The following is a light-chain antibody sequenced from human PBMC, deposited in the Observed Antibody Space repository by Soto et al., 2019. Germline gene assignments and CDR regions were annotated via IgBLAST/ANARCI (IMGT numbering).Light chain of an antibody. CDR2: KAS. J-gene: IGKJ5*01. CDR3: QQYNNWPPIT. CDR1: QTISSW. V-gene: IGKV1-5*03. Sequence: IEISQSPSTLSGSAGARLTRTCRVSQTISSWLAWYQQKPGKAPKLLIYKASTLESGVPSRFSGSGSGTEFTLTISRLQSEDFAVYYCQQYNNWPPITFGQGTRLEIK.